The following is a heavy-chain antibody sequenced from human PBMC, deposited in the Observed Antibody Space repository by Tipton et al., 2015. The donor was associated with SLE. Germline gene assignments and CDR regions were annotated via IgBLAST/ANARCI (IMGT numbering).Heavy chain of an antibody. CDR3: ARTLSPFGLSGTLDAFDI. CDR1: GGSFSGYY. J-gene: IGHJ3*02. CDR2: INHSGST. D-gene: IGHD1-26*01. Sequence: TLSLTCAVYGGSFSGYYWSWIRQPPGKGLEWIGEINHSGSTNYNPSLKSRVTISVDTSKNQFSLKLSSVTAADTAVYYCARTLSPFGLSGTLDAFDIWGQGTVVTVSS. V-gene: IGHV4-34*01.